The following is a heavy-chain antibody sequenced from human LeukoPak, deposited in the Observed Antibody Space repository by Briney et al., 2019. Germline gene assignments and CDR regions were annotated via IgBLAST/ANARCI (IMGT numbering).Heavy chain of an antibody. CDR1: GGSISSGSYY. D-gene: IGHD5/OR15-5a*01. V-gene: IGHV4-39*01. Sequence: PSETLSLTCTVSGGSISSGSYYWGWIRQPPGKGLEWIGSFYYTGRTYHNPSLKSRVTISADTSKNQFSLKVTSVTAADTAVYYCARHLSSVSTNDYWGQGTLVSVSS. CDR3: ARHLSSVSTNDY. J-gene: IGHJ4*02. CDR2: FYYTGRT.